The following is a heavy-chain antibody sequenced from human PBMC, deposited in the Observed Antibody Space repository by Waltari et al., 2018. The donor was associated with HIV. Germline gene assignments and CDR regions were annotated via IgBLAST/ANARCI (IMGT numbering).Heavy chain of an antibody. D-gene: IGHD2-8*01. J-gene: IGHJ4*02. CDR3: TTVPRYCTNGVCAHFDY. CDR2: IKSKTDGGTT. CDR1: GFTFSNAW. V-gene: IGHV3-15*01. Sequence: EVQLVESGGGLVKPGGSLRLSCAASGFTFSNAWMSWVRQAPGKGLEWVGRIKSKTDGGTTDYAAPVKGRFTISRDDSKNTLYLQMNSLKTEDTAVYYCTTVPRYCTNGVCAHFDYWGQGTLVTVSS.